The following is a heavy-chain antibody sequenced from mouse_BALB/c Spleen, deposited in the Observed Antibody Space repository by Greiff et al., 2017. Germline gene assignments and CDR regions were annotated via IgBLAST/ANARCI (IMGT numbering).Heavy chain of an antibody. D-gene: IGHD4-1*01. CDR2: IDTSDSYT. V-gene: IGHV1-69*01. Sequence: QVQLQQPGAELVMPGASVKMSCKASGYTFTDYWMHWVKQRPGQGLEWIGAIDTSDSYTSYNQKFKGKATFTVDESSSTAYMQLSSLTSEDSAVYYCARRLAGTAMDYWGQGTSVTVSS. J-gene: IGHJ4*01. CDR3: ARRLAGTAMDY. CDR1: GYTFTDYW.